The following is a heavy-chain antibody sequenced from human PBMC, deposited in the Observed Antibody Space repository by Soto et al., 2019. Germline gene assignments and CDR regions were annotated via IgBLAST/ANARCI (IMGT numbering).Heavy chain of an antibody. J-gene: IGHJ3*02. D-gene: IGHD4-17*01. V-gene: IGHV1-69*01. CDR1: GGSFSTYG. CDR2: FIPVFTTA. CDR3: ARDGVDVSRTTVRHGALDI. Sequence: QVQLVQSGAEVKKPGSSVKVSYKASGGSFSTYGISWVRQAPGQGLEWMGGFIPVFTTAKYAQKFQGRVSITADESTYTAYMELSSLRSEDTAVYFCARDGVDVSRTTVRHGALDIWGQGTVVTVSS.